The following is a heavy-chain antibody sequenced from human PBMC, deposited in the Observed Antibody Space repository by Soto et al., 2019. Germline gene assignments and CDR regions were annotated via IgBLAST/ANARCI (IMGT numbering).Heavy chain of an antibody. CDR1: GSGFISSG. CDR3: SADRPDIGVGWWV. D-gene: IGHD2-15*01. V-gene: IGHV1-58*02. Sequence: SVKVSCKASGSGFISSGIQWVRQAHGQRLERIGWIVVASGQTNYAQNFRGRVAITRDTSTATAYIELTGLTSEDTAVYFCSADRPDIGVGWWVWGQGTTVTVS. J-gene: IGHJ6*02. CDR2: IVVASGQT.